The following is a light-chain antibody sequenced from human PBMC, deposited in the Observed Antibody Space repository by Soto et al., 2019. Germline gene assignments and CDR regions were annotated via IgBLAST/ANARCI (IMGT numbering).Light chain of an antibody. J-gene: IGKJ3*01. Sequence: EIVLTQSPVILSLSPGDRATLSCRASQSVSSFIAWYQQKPGQAPRLLIYDAFNRASGIPARFSGSGSGTDFTLTISSLEPEDCAVYYCQQRSSWPSFGPGTKVDVK. V-gene: IGKV3-11*01. CDR3: QQRSSWPS. CDR2: DAF. CDR1: QSVSSF.